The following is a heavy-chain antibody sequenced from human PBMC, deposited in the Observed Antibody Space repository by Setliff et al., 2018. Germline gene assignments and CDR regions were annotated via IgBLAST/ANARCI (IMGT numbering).Heavy chain of an antibody. V-gene: IGHV4-34*01. D-gene: IGHD3-16*02. CDR3: ARGPSAEDYVWGTYRLDY. J-gene: IGHJ4*02. CDR1: GGSFGDYY. Sequence: PSETLSLTCDVFGGSFGDYYWSWIRQPPGKGLERIGEINQSGSTNYNPSLETRVSISVDTSKNQFSLKVRSVTAADTAVYYCARGPSAEDYVWGTYRLDYWGQGTLVTVSS. CDR2: INQSGST.